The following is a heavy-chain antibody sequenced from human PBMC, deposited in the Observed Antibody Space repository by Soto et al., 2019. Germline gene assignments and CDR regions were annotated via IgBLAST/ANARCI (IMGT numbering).Heavy chain of an antibody. CDR2: IRSKANSYAT. Sequence: GGSLRLSCAGSGFTFSGSALHWVRQASGKGLEWVGRIRSKANSYATAYAASVKGRFTISRDDSKNTAYLQMNSLKTEDTAVYYCTRHTFDYSGSYSSWFNPWGQGTLVTVSS. D-gene: IGHD1-26*01. J-gene: IGHJ5*02. CDR3: TRHTFDYSGSYSSWFNP. V-gene: IGHV3-73*01. CDR1: GFTFSGSA.